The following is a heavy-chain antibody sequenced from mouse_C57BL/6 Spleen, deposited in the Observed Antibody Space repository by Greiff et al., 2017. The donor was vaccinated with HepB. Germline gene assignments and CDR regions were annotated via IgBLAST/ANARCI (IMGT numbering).Heavy chain of an antibody. D-gene: IGHD2-3*01. CDR3: AREVTYYFDY. CDR1: GFTFSDYY. J-gene: IGHJ2*01. Sequence: EVKLVESEGGLVQPGSSMKLSCTASGFTFSDYYMAWVRQVPEKGLEWVANINYDGSSTYYLDSLKSRFIIVRDNAKNILYLQMSSLKSEDTATYYCAREVTYYFDYWGQGTTLTVSS. V-gene: IGHV5-16*01. CDR2: INYDGSST.